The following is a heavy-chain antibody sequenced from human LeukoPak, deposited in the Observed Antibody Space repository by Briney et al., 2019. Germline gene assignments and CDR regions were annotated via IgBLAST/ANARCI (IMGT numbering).Heavy chain of an antibody. CDR2: ISGSEGST. D-gene: IGHD1-1*01. CDR3: AKVIGWKWAFDI. V-gene: IGHV3-23*01. Sequence: GGSLRLSCAASGFTLSSYPMIWLPQAPGRGREWVSAISGSEGSTYYADSVKGRFTISRDNSKNTMYLQMNSLRAEDTAVYYCAKVIGWKWAFDIWGQGTMVTVSS. CDR1: GFTLSSYP. J-gene: IGHJ3*02.